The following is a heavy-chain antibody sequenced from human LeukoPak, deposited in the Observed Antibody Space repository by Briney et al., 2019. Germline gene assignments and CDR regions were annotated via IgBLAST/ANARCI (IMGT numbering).Heavy chain of an antibody. CDR1: GYSISSGYY. Sequence: PSETLSLTCAVSGYSISSGYYWGWIRQPPGKGLEWIGSIYHSGSTYYNPSLKSRVTISVDTSKNQFSLKLSSVTAADTAVYYCARSYGGNPDCWGQGTLVTVSS. D-gene: IGHD4-23*01. CDR2: IYHSGST. V-gene: IGHV4-38-2*01. J-gene: IGHJ4*02. CDR3: ARSYGGNPDC.